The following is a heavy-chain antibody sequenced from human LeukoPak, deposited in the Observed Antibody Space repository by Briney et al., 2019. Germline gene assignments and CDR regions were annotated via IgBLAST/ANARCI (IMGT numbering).Heavy chain of an antibody. V-gene: IGHV4-59*12. Sequence: PSETLSLTCAVSGGSINNYYWSWIRQPPGKGLEWIGYIYYRGSTNYNPSLKSRVTFSVDTSKNQFSLKLNSVTAADTAVYYCARGGDYGDLRYFDYWGQGTLVTVSS. J-gene: IGHJ4*02. CDR1: GGSINNYY. CDR2: IYYRGST. D-gene: IGHD4-17*01. CDR3: ARGGDYGDLRYFDY.